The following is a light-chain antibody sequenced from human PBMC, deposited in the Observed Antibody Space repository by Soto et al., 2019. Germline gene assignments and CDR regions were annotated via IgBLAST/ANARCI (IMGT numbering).Light chain of an antibody. J-gene: IGLJ1*01. Sequence: QYALTQPRSVSGSPGQSVTISCTGTITDVGKYNYVSWYQQHPGKAPKLLIYDVTQRPSGVPDRFSGSKSGNTASLTISGLQAEDEADYYCCSYAGSYTYVFGIGTKVTV. CDR3: CSYAGSYTYV. V-gene: IGLV2-11*01. CDR1: ITDVGKYNY. CDR2: DVT.